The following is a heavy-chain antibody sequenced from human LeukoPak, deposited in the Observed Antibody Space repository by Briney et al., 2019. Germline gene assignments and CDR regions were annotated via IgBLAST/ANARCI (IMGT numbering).Heavy chain of an antibody. V-gene: IGHV3-7*04. CDR2: IKQDGTEK. Sequence: GESLRLSCAASGFPFTTYWLAWVRQPPGKGLEWVANIKQDGTEKYYVDSVKGRFTISRDNAKNSLYLQMNSLRAEDTAVYYCARAKRNGFDIWGQGTMVTVSS. CDR1: GFPFTTYW. CDR3: ARAKRNGFDI. J-gene: IGHJ3*02.